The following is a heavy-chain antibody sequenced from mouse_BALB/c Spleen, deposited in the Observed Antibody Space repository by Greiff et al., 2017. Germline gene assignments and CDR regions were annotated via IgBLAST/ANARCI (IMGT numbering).Heavy chain of an antibody. CDR1: GYTFTSYW. Sequence: DLVKPGASVKLSCKASGYTFTSYWINWIKQRPGQGLEWIGRIAPGSGSTYYNEMFKGKATLTVDTSSSTAYIQLSSLSSEDSAVYFCARGGAYYGNHEGFAYWGQGTLVTVSA. CDR2: IAPGSGST. CDR3: ARGGAYYGNHEGFAY. D-gene: IGHD2-10*01. V-gene: IGHV1S41*01. J-gene: IGHJ3*01.